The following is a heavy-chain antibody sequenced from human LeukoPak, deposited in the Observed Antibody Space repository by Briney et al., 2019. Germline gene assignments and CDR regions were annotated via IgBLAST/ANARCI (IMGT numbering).Heavy chain of an antibody. CDR3: ARGRTIFGVVRFDY. J-gene: IGHJ4*02. V-gene: IGHV4-34*01. CDR1: GGSFSGYY. Sequence: SETLSLTCAVYGGSFSGYYWSWIRQPPGKGLEWIGEIKHSGSTNYNPSLKSRVTISVDTSKNQFSLKLSSVTAADTAVYYCARGRTIFGVVRFDYWGQGTLVTVSS. CDR2: IKHSGST. D-gene: IGHD3-3*01.